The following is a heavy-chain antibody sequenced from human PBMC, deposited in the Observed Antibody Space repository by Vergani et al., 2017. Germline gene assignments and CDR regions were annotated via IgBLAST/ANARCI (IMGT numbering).Heavy chain of an antibody. CDR1: GFSLTTSGMR. V-gene: IGHV2-70*04. CDR3: ERMLVGSDAFDI. CDR2: VDWDDDK. D-gene: IGHD5-12*01. J-gene: IGHJ3*02. Sequence: QVTLKESGPALVKPTQTLRLTCTFSGFSLTTSGMRVSWIRQPPGKALEWLARVDWDDDKFYRTSLKTRLTISKDTAKNQVVLTMVNMDPVDTATYYCERMLVGSDAFDIWGQGTMVTVSS.